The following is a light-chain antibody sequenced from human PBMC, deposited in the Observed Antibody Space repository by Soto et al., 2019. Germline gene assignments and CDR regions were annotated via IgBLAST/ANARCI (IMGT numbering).Light chain of an antibody. CDR1: RSDIGIYDY. V-gene: IGLV2-11*01. J-gene: IGLJ1*01. CDR3: CSYAGTYSYV. CDR2: DVG. Sequence: QSVLTQPRSVSGSPGQSVTISCTGTRSDIGIYDYVSWYQHHPNTAPNLIIYDVGERPSGVPDRFSGSKSGNTASLLISGLQAEDEADYFCCSYAGTYSYVFGSGTKLTVL.